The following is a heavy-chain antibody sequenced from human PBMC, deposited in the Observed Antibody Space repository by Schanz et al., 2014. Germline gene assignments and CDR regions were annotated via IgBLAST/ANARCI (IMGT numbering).Heavy chain of an antibody. CDR1: GFSFTTYA. Sequence: EVQLLESGGGLVQPGGSLRLSRASSGFSFTTYAMSWVRQAPGKGLEWVSSISSGGGSTYYADSVKGRFTISRDNSKNTLYLQMKSLRAEDTAVYYCARVKYCTITRCYRTETEGIYYMDVWGKGTTVTVSS. CDR2: ISSGGGST. D-gene: IGHD2-2*01. J-gene: IGHJ6*03. CDR3: ARVKYCTITRCYRTETEGIYYMDV. V-gene: IGHV3-23*01.